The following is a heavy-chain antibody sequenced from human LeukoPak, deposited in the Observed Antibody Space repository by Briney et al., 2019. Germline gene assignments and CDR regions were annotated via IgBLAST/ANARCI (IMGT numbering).Heavy chain of an antibody. CDR3: ARVSYYPYYYYYYGMDV. D-gene: IGHD3-10*01. Sequence: GGSPRLSCAASGFTFSSYWMSWVRQAPGKGLEWVANIKQDGSEKYYVDSVKGRFTISRDNAKNSLYLQMNSLRAEDTAVYYCARVSYYPYYYYYYGMDVWGKGTTVTVSS. CDR2: IKQDGSEK. J-gene: IGHJ6*04. CDR1: GFTFSSYW. V-gene: IGHV3-7*03.